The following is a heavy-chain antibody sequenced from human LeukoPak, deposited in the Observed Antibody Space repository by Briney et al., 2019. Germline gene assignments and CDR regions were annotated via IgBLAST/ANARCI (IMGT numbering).Heavy chain of an antibody. D-gene: IGHD1-26*01. V-gene: IGHV5-51*01. J-gene: IGHJ4*02. CDR3: ATASVNSGTYFFDY. Sequence: GESLKISCKGSGYRFTSYWIGWVRQMPGKGLEWMGIIYPSDSDTRYSPSFQGQVTISADKSISTAYLQWSSLKASDTAIYYCATASVNSGTYFFDYWGQGTLVTVSS. CDR1: GYRFTSYW. CDR2: IYPSDSDT.